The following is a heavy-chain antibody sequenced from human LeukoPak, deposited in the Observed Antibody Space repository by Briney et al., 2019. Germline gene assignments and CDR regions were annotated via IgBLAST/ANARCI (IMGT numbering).Heavy chain of an antibody. Sequence: SVKVSCKASGGTFSSYAISWVRQAPGQGLEWMGGIIPIFGTANYAQKFQGRVTITADKSTSTTYMELSSLRSEDTAVYYCAREGDSSGWYSFDYWGQGTLVTVSS. CDR2: IIPIFGTA. V-gene: IGHV1-69*06. CDR3: AREGDSSGWYSFDY. J-gene: IGHJ4*02. D-gene: IGHD6-19*01. CDR1: GGTFSSYA.